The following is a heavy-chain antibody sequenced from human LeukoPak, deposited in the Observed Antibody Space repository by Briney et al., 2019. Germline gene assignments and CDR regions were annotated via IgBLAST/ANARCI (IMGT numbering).Heavy chain of an antibody. D-gene: IGHD3-22*01. CDR2: IGTAGDT. Sequence: GGSLRLSCAASGFTFSSYDMHWVRQAPGKGLEWVSAIGTAGDTYYPGSVTGRSTISRENAKNSLYLQMNSLRAEDTAVYYCARVHYDSSGYAFDYWGQGTLVTVSS. CDR1: GFTFSSYD. V-gene: IGHV3-13*01. J-gene: IGHJ4*02. CDR3: ARVHYDSSGYAFDY.